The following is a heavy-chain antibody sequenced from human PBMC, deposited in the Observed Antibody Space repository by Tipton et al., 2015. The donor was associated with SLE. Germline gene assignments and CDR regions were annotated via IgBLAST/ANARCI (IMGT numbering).Heavy chain of an antibody. D-gene: IGHD6-19*01. CDR3: ARPYPPGIAVAGNDFDI. Sequence: TLSLTCTVSGGSISSGGYYWSWIRQHPGKGLVWIGYIYYSGSTYYNPSLKSRVTISVDTSKNQFSLKLSSVTAADTAVYYCARPYPPGIAVAGNDFDIWGQGTMVTVSS. J-gene: IGHJ3*02. V-gene: IGHV4-31*03. CDR2: IYYSGST. CDR1: GGSISSGGYY.